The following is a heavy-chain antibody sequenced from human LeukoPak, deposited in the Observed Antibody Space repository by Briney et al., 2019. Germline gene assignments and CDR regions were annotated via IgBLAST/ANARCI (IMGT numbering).Heavy chain of an antibody. CDR3: ARGAITMVRGVIGWFDP. CDR2: ISSSSSYI. D-gene: IGHD3-10*01. Sequence: GGSLRLSCAASGFTFSSYSMNWVRQAPGKGLEWVSSISSSSSYIYYADSVKGRFTISRDNAKNSLYLQMNSLRAEDTAVYYCARGAITMVRGVIGWFDPWGQGTLVTVSS. J-gene: IGHJ5*02. V-gene: IGHV3-21*01. CDR1: GFTFSSYS.